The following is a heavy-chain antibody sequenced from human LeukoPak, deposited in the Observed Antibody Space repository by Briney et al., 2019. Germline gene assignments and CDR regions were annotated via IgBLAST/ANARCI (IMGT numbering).Heavy chain of an antibody. V-gene: IGHV3-66*01. D-gene: IGHD1-20*01. CDR2: IYSSGTT. CDR3: ARGEYNWNDLHL. J-gene: IGHJ5*02. CDR1: GFTASGNY. Sequence: PGGSLRLSCTASGFTASGNYMSWVRQAPGKGLEWVSVIYSSGTTYYADSVKGRFTISRDNSKNTLYLQMNSLRAEDTAVYYCARGEYNWNDLHLWGQGTLVTVSS.